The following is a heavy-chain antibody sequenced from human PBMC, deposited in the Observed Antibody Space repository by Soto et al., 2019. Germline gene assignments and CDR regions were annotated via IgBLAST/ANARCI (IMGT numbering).Heavy chain of an antibody. J-gene: IGHJ4*02. Sequence: QVQLVQSGAEVKKPGASVKVSCRASGYTLTGYYLHWARQAPGQGLEWMGWINPNSGGANYAQQFQCRVTMTRDTSISTAYLEFSSLRSDDTAVYYCARGEGSSWYFYYFDYWGQGTLVTVSS. V-gene: IGHV1-2*02. CDR2: INPNSGGA. CDR1: GYTLTGYY. D-gene: IGHD6-13*01. CDR3: ARGEGSSWYFYYFDY.